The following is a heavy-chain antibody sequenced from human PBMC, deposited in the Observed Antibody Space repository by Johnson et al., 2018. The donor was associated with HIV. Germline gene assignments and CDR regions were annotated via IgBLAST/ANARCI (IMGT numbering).Heavy chain of an antibody. Sequence: VQLVESGGGLVQPGWSLRLSCAASGFTFSSYWMHWVRQAPGKGLVWVSRINSDGSSTTYADSVKGRFPISRDNAKNTLYLQMKSLRAEDTAVYYCAKDLGITVAGRGGLDAFDIWGQGTMVTVSS. CDR2: INSDGSST. J-gene: IGHJ3*02. D-gene: IGHD6-19*01. CDR3: AKDLGITVAGRGGLDAFDI. V-gene: IGHV3-74*01. CDR1: GFTFSSYW.